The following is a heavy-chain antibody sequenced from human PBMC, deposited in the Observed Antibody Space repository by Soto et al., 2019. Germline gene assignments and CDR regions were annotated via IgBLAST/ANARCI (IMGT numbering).Heavy chain of an antibody. J-gene: IGHJ6*03. CDR2: ISSSSSYI. CDR3: ARVRQVEQQLPHRDYYYYYYMDV. D-gene: IGHD6-13*01. CDR1: GFTFSSYS. V-gene: IGHV3-21*01. Sequence: GGSLRLSCAASGFTFSSYSMNWVRQAPGKGLEWVSSISSSSSYIYYADSVKGRFTISRDNAKNSLYLQMNSLRAEDTAVYYCARVRQVEQQLPHRDYYYYYYMDVWGKGTTVTVSS.